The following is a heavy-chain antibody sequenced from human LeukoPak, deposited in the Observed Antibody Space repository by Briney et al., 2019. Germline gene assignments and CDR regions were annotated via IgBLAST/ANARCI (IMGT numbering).Heavy chain of an antibody. CDR1: RFTFSTYS. V-gene: IGHV3-21*01. CDR2: INSSGTCI. CDR3: ARALTVAGTGGYFDL. J-gene: IGHJ2*01. Sequence: GGSLRLSCAASRFTFSTYSMNWVRQAPGKGLEWVSSINSSGTCIYSTDSVKGRFTICRDKAKNSLYLQMNSQRAEDTAVYYCARALTVAGTGGYFDLWGRGTLVTGSS. D-gene: IGHD6-19*01.